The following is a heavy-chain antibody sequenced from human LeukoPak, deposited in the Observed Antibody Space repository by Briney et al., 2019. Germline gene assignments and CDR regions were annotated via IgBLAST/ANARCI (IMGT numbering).Heavy chain of an antibody. CDR2: IIPIFGTA. D-gene: IGHD1-26*01. V-gene: IGHV1-69*06. CDR3: ARETGGDYYYYYYMDV. J-gene: IGHJ6*03. Sequence: VASVKVSCKASGGTFSSYAISWVRQAPGQGLEWMGRIIPIFGTANYAQKFRGRVTITADKSTSTAYMELSSLRSEDTAVYYCARETGGDYYYYYYMDVRGKGTTVTVSS. CDR1: GGTFSSYA.